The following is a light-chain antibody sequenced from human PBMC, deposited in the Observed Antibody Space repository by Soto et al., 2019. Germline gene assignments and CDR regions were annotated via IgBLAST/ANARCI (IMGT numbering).Light chain of an antibody. CDR2: KAS. CDR1: QSINIW. Sequence: DIQLTQSPSTLSASVGDRVTITCRASQSINIWLAWYQQKPGKAPKLLMYKASSLEGGVPSTFSGSGSGTEFTLSISSLQPDDFATYCCQQYYSYPYTFGQGTKLEI. CDR3: QQYYSYPYT. V-gene: IGKV1-5*03. J-gene: IGKJ2*01.